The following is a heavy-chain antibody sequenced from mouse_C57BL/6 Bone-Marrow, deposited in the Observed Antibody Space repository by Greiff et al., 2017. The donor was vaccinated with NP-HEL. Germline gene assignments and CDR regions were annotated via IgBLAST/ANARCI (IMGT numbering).Heavy chain of an antibody. V-gene: IGHV7-3*01. CDR2: IRNKASGYTT. CDR3: ARSIYYDYADDPFYAMDY. CDR1: GFTFTDYY. J-gene: IGHJ4*01. Sequence: EVNVVESGGGLVQPGGSLSLSCAASGFTFTDYYMNWVRQPPGKGLEWLGFIRNKASGYTTEYSASVKGRFTISRDNSLSILSLQMNALRAEDSATYYCARSIYYDYADDPFYAMDYWGQGTSVTVSS. D-gene: IGHD2-4*01.